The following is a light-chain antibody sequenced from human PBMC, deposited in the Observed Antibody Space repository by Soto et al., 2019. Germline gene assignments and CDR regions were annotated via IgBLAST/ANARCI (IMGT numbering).Light chain of an antibody. J-gene: IGKJ4*01. CDR1: QSVNIY. CDR2: GAS. Sequence: EIVMTQSPATLSVSPGERATLSCRASQSVNIYLAWYQQKPGQAPRLLIFGASSRATVIPVRFSGSGSGTEFNLTISSLQSEDFAVYFCQQYDDWLRLTFGGGTKVEIK. V-gene: IGKV3D-15*01. CDR3: QQYDDWLRLT.